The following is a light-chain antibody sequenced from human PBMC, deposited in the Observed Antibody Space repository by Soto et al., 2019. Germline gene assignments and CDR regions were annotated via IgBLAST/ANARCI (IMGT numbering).Light chain of an antibody. CDR3: QQYGSSPPIT. Sequence: LLTQSPATLSLSPGERVTLSCRASQSISSYLAWYQQKPGQASRLLIYGASNRATGIPDRFSGSGSGTDFTLTISRLEPEDFAVYYCQQYGSSPPITFGQGTRLEIK. CDR2: GAS. V-gene: IGKV3-20*01. CDR1: QSISSY. J-gene: IGKJ5*01.